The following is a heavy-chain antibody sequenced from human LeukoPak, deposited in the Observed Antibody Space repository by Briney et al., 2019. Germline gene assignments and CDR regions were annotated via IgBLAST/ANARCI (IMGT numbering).Heavy chain of an antibody. J-gene: IGHJ4*02. D-gene: IGHD1-26*01. V-gene: IGHV4-59*01. CDR1: GGSISSYY. CDR2: IYYSGST. Sequence: SETLSLTCTVSGGSISSYYWSWIRQPPGKGLEWIGYIYYSGSTNYNPSLKSRVAISVDTSKNQFSLKLSSVTAADTAVYYCARGVPYSGSPKLTFDYWGQGTLVTVSS. CDR3: ARGVPYSGSPKLTFDY.